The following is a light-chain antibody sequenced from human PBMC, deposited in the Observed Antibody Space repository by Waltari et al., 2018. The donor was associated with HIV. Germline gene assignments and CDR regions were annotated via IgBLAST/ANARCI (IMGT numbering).Light chain of an antibody. CDR2: RNN. CDR3: AAWDDSLNGWV. J-gene: IGLJ3*02. CDR1: SSNIGSNT. Sequence: QSVLTQPPSASGTPGQRVTVSFSGGSSNIGSNTVNWYQQLPGTAPKLLIYRNNQRPSGVPDRFSGSKSGTSASLAISGLQSDVEAAFYCAAWDDSLNGWVFGGGTKLTVL. V-gene: IGLV1-44*01.